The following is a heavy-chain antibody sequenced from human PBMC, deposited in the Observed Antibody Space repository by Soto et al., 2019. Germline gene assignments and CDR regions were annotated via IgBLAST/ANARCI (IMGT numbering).Heavy chain of an antibody. D-gene: IGHD5-18*01. V-gene: IGHV4-31*03. CDR1: GGSISSGGYY. CDR3: ARDSSHLFPAMGHNWFDP. J-gene: IGHJ5*02. CDR2: IYYSGST. Sequence: QVQLQESGPGLVKPSQTLSLTCTVSGGSISSGGYYWSWIRQHPGKGLEWIGYIYYSGSTYYNPSLTSRVTISVDTSKNQFSLKLRSVTAADTAVYYCARDSSHLFPAMGHNWFDPWGQGTLVTVSS.